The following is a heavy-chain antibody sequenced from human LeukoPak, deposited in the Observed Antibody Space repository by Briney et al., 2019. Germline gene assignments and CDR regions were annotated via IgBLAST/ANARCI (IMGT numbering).Heavy chain of an antibody. Sequence: GGSLRLSCAPSGFTFSSYAMSWVRQAPGMGLEWLSAVSGSGGNTYYADSVKGRFTISRDNSQNTLSLQMNSLRAEDTAVYFCAKAGYRGSSVNYFDYWGQGTLVTVSS. CDR1: GFTFSSYA. CDR3: AKAGYRGSSVNYFDY. D-gene: IGHD6-6*01. J-gene: IGHJ4*02. V-gene: IGHV3-23*01. CDR2: VSGSGGNT.